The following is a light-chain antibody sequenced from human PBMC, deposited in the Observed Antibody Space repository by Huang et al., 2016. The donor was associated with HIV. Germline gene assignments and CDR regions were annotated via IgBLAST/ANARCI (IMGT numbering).Light chain of an antibody. Sequence: EKVMTQSPATLSVSPGERAALSCRASERVSTNLAWYQQKPGQAPRLLIYRASTRATGIPARFSGSGSGTEFTLTISSLQSEDSAVYYCQQYNNWPPYTFGQGTKLEIK. J-gene: IGKJ2*01. CDR1: ERVSTN. CDR3: QQYNNWPPYT. V-gene: IGKV3-15*01. CDR2: RAS.